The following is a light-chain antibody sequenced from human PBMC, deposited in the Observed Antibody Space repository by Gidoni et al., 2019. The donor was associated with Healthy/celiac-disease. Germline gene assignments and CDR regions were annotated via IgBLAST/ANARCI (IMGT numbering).Light chain of an antibody. CDR3: MQALQTPRT. CDR2: LGS. CDR1: QSLLHSNGYNY. J-gene: IGKJ5*01. Sequence: DTVMPQSPLSLPVTPGAPASISCRSSQSLLHSNGYNYLDWYLQKPGQSPQLLIYLGSNRASGVPDRFSGSGSGTDFTLKISRVEAEDVGVYYCMQALQTPRTFGQGTRLEIK. V-gene: IGKV2-28*01.